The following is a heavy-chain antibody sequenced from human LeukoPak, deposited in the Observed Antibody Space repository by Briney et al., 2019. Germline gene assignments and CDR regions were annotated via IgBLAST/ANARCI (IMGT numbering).Heavy chain of an antibody. Sequence: PSETLSLTCTVSGVSISSYYWSWIRQPPGKGLEWIGYIYYSGSTNYNPSLKSRVTISVDTSKNQFSLKLSSVTAADTAVYYCARHSTAMVSVAYWGQGTLVTVSS. D-gene: IGHD5-18*01. CDR3: ARHSTAMVSVAY. CDR2: IYYSGST. J-gene: IGHJ4*02. CDR1: GVSISSYY. V-gene: IGHV4-59*08.